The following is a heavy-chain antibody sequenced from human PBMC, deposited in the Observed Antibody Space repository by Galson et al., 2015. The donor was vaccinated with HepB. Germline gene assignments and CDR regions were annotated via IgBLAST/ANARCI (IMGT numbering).Heavy chain of an antibody. J-gene: IGHJ4*02. D-gene: IGHD3-3*01. CDR3: AKGGLFWSGHYAGVDPPDEVDFDY. CDR1: GFTFSRHA. Sequence: SLRLSCAASGFTFSRHAMHWVRQAPGKGLEWLAVTSYDGKNKYFADSVKGRFTISRDNSKNTLFLQMNSLKSEDTAVYYCAKGGLFWSGHYAGVDPPDEVDFDYWGQGSLVTVSS. CDR2: TSYDGKNK. V-gene: IGHV3-30*18.